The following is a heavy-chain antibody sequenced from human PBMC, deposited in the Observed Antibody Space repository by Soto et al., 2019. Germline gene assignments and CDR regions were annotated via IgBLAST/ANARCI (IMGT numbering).Heavy chain of an antibody. J-gene: IGHJ2*01. Sequence: QVQLVQSGAEVKKPGASVKVSCKASGYTFTSYGISWVRQAPGQGLEWMGWISAYNGHTNYAQKLQGRGTMTTDTSTSTAYMELRSLRSDDTAVYYCARVGDTAMAYWYFDLWGRGTLVTVSS. CDR1: GYTFTSYG. D-gene: IGHD5-18*01. V-gene: IGHV1-18*01. CDR2: ISAYNGHT. CDR3: ARVGDTAMAYWYFDL.